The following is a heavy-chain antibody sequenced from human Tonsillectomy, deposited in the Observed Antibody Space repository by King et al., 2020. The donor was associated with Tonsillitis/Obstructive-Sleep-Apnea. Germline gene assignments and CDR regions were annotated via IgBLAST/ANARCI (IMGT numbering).Heavy chain of an antibody. CDR2: INTNTGNP. V-gene: IGHV7-4-1*02. J-gene: IGHJ2*01. CDR3: ARDQGWVTIIIGSGLDWYFDL. CDR1: GYTFTNYA. Sequence: QLVQSGSELKKPGASVKVSCKASGYTFTNYAMNWVRQAPGQGLEWMGWINTNTGNPTYAQGFTGRFVFSLDTSVSTAHLQISSLKAEDTAVYYCARDQGWVTIIIGSGLDWYFDLWGRGTLVTVSS. D-gene: IGHD3-10*01.